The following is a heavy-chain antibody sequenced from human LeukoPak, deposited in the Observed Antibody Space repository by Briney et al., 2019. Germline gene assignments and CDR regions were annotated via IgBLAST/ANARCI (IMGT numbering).Heavy chain of an antibody. CDR1: GYTFTSYD. V-gene: IGHV1-8*01. J-gene: IGHJ6*03. CDR3: ARAGRAVAGTGVYYYYYMDV. D-gene: IGHD6-19*01. CDR2: MNPNSGNT. Sequence: ASVKVSCKASGYTFTSYDINWVRQATGQGLEWMGWMNPNSGNTGYAQKFQGRVTMTRNTSISTAYMEQSSLRSEDTAVYYCARAGRAVAGTGVYYYYYMDVWGKGTTVTISS.